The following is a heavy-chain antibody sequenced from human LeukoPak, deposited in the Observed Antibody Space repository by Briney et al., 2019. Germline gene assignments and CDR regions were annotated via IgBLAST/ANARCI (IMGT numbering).Heavy chain of an antibody. V-gene: IGHV4-39*01. J-gene: IGHJ5*02. CDR1: GDSITSNSHY. CDR3: ARQYFIATSRLWFDT. D-gene: IGHD2/OR15-2a*01. Sequence: PSETLSLTCTVSGDSITSNSHYWAWIRQPPGKGLEWSGCVYHGGSTLYTPSLRSRVTISVDTSKKQFSLRLMSVTAADTAVYHCARQYFIATSRLWFDTWGQGALVTVSS. CDR2: VYHGGST.